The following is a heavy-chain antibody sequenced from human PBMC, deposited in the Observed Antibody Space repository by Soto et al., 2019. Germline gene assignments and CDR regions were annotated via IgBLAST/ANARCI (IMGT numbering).Heavy chain of an antibody. J-gene: IGHJ6*02. CDR1: GFTFSRYA. Sequence: QVKLVESGGGVVQPGRSLRLSCVASGFTFSRYAMDWVRQAPGKGLKWVAIISYDGRNEYYADSVKGRFPISRDNSKNTLYLQMNSLRPEDTAVYYGARGRGGWRIYGMAVWGQGTTLTVSS. V-gene: IGHV3-30*03. CDR3: ARGRGGWRIYGMAV. D-gene: IGHD6-19*01. CDR2: ISYDGRNE.